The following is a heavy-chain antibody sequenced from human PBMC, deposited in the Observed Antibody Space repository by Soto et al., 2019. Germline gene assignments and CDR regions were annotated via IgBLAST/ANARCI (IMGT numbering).Heavy chain of an antibody. Sequence: EVQLLESGGGLVQPGGSLRLSCAASGFTFSSYAMSWVRQAPGKGLEWVSAISGSGGSTYYADSVKGRFTISRDNSKNTLYLQMNSLRAEDTAVYYCARFSSWYGSYYYGMDVWGQGTTVTVSS. CDR3: ARFSSWYGSYYYGMDV. CDR2: ISGSGGST. V-gene: IGHV3-23*01. CDR1: GFTFSSYA. J-gene: IGHJ6*02. D-gene: IGHD6-13*01.